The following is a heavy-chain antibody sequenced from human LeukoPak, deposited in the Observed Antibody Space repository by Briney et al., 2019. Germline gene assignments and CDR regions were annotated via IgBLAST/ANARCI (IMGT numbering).Heavy chain of an antibody. V-gene: IGHV3-30*02. CDR1: EFTFSSYG. J-gene: IGHJ4*02. D-gene: IGHD3-22*01. CDR3: ASLHDYYDSSGYYYGYFDY. Sequence: GGSLRLSCVASEFTFSSYGMHWVRQAPGKGLEWVAYIRYDGSDTDYVDSVKGRFTISRDNSKNTLFLQMNSLRAEDTAVYYCASLHDYYDSSGYYYGYFDYWGQGTLVTVSS. CDR2: IRYDGSDT.